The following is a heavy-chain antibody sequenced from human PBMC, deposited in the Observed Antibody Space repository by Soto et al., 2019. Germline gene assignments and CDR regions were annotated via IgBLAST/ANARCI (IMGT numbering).Heavy chain of an antibody. CDR3: ASDLEAADVSSYFEH. D-gene: IGHD6-25*01. J-gene: IGHJ4*02. V-gene: IGHV3-7*01. CDR2: IKQDGSEK. Sequence: PLWSMRSCCAASVFTSSSYCMSCVRQAPWKGMEWVANIKQDGSEKYYVESVKGRFTISRDNAKKTLHLQMNSLRDEDTDVYYCASDLEAADVSSYFEHWGLGGLVSVSS. CDR1: VFTSSSYC.